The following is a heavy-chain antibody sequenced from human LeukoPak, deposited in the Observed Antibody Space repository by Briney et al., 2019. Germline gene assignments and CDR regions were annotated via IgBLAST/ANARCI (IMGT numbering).Heavy chain of an antibody. V-gene: IGHV4-59*08. CDR2: IHYSGST. J-gene: IGHJ4*02. D-gene: IGHD6-13*01. CDR3: ARRGIAAAGTFDY. CDR1: GGSISSYY. Sequence: SETLSLTCTVSGGSISSYYWSSIRQPPGKGLEWIGYIHYSGSTNYNPSRKSRVTISVDTSKTQFSLKLSSVTAADTAVYYCARRGIAAAGTFDYWGQGTLVTVSS.